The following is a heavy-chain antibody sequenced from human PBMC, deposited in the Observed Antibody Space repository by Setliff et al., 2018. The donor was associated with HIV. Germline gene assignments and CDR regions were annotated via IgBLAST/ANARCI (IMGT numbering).Heavy chain of an antibody. J-gene: IGHJ6*03. Sequence: SETLSLTCTVSGGSISSSSYYWGWIRQPPGKGLEYIGGIFYSGSAYYNPSLKSRVTISVDTSKNQLSLKLSSVTAADTAVYYCASCIAAAGWTYYYYMDVWGKGTTVTVSS. D-gene: IGHD6-13*01. CDR1: GGSISSSSYY. CDR2: IFYSGSA. V-gene: IGHV4-39*07. CDR3: ASCIAAAGWTYYYYMDV.